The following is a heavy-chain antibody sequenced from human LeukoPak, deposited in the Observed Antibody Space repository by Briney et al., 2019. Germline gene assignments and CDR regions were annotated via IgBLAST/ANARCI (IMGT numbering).Heavy chain of an antibody. CDR1: GYTFTGYY. Sequence: ASVKVSCKASGYTFTGYYMHWVRQAPGQGLEWMGWINPNSGGTNYAQKLQGRVTMTTDTSTSTAYMELRSLRSDDTAVYYCARDLSSYYDSSGYYLGIPNWFDPWGQGTLVTVSS. CDR2: INPNSGGT. D-gene: IGHD3-22*01. J-gene: IGHJ5*02. V-gene: IGHV1-2*02. CDR3: ARDLSSYYDSSGYYLGIPNWFDP.